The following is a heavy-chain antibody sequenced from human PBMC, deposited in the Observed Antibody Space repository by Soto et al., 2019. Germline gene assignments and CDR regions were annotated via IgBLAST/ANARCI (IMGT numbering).Heavy chain of an antibody. Sequence: ASVKVSCKASGGTFSNHAINWVRQAPGQGLEWMGNIIPIFRTSNYAQKFQGRVTITADESTSTAYMELSSLRSEDTAVYYCARDRIIVATISPYYYYGMDVWG. CDR2: IIPIFRTS. J-gene: IGHJ6*02. V-gene: IGHV1-69*13. D-gene: IGHD5-12*01. CDR3: ARDRIIVATISPYYYYGMDV. CDR1: GGTFSNHA.